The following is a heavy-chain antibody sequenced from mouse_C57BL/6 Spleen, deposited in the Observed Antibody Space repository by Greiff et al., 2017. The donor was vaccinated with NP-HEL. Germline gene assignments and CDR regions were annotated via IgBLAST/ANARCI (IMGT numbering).Heavy chain of an antibody. CDR2: IYPGGGYT. D-gene: IGHD1-1*01. V-gene: IGHV1-63*01. Sequence: QVHVKQSGAELVRPGTSVKMSCKASGYTFTNYWIGWAKQRPGHGLEWIGDIYPGGGYTNYNEKFKGKATLTADKSSSTAYMQFSSLTSEDSAIYYCARSYGSTLYYFDYWGQGTTLTVSS. CDR3: ARSYGSTLYYFDY. J-gene: IGHJ2*01. CDR1: GYTFTNYW.